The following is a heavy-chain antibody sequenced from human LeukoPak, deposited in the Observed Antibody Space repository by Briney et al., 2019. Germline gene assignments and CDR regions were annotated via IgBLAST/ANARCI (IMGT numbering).Heavy chain of an antibody. CDR2: ISDGSRDT. J-gene: IGHJ4*02. D-gene: IGHD5-12*01. CDR1: GFXFSSFT. Sequence: GGSLRLSCATSGFXFSSFTMNWVRQAPGKGLEWISTISDGSRDTHYAGSVKGRFTISRDDSQNIVYLQMDSLRAEDTALYYCTPRLRNHFDYWGQGTQVTVSS. CDR3: TPRLRNHFDY. V-gene: IGHV3-23*01.